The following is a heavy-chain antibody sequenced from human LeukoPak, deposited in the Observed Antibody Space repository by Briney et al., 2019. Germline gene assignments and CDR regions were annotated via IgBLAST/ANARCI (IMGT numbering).Heavy chain of an antibody. CDR3: ARGIRSHSSAGAFDI. J-gene: IGHJ3*02. CDR1: GFTFSSYA. D-gene: IGHD4-11*01. CDR2: ISYDGSNE. V-gene: IGHV3-30-3*01. Sequence: PGRSLRLSCAASGFTFSSYAMHWVRQAPGKGLEWVAVISYDGSNEYYADSVKGRFTISRDNSKNTLYLQMNSLRAEDTAVYYCARGIRSHSSAGAFDIWGQGTMVTVSS.